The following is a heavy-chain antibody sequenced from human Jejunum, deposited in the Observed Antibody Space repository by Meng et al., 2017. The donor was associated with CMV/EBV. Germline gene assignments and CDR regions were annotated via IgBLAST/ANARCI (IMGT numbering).Heavy chain of an antibody. CDR1: GFTFSSYG. J-gene: IGHJ4*02. CDR2: IRDDGSNK. Sequence: GFTFSSYGMHWVRKAPGKGLEWVAFIRDDGSNKYYRDSVKGRFTISRDNSKSTLYLQMNSLRAEDTAVYYCAKRSEWPSTSNYFDYWGQGTLVTVSS. V-gene: IGHV3-30*02. D-gene: IGHD3-3*01. CDR3: AKRSEWPSTSNYFDY.